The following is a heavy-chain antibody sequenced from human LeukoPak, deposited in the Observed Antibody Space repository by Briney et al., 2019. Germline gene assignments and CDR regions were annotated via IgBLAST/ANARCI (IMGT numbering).Heavy chain of an antibody. D-gene: IGHD3/OR15-3a*01. CDR3: ATLLDSFWSGHSVPPEDY. CDR2: FRPENDVP. Sequence: ASVKVSCKLSENRLTQLPMYWVRQAPGEGLEWVGGFRPENDVPIYAQKFQGRVAMTTDTSTDTAYVELRSLKSDDTAVYFCATLLDSFWSGHSVPPEDYWGQGTLVTVSS. CDR1: ENRLTQLP. V-gene: IGHV1-24*01. J-gene: IGHJ4*02.